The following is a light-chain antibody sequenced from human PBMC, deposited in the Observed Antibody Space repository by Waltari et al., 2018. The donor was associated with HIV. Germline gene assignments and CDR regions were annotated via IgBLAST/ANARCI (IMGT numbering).Light chain of an antibody. V-gene: IGKV3-20*01. J-gene: IGKJ5*01. CDR3: QKYGTSVT. CDR2: VTY. Sequence: EIVLTQSPGTLSLSSGERVTLSCRAHQRVAGKHLAWYHQRTGQSPRLLIDVTYRRATGIQDRFSGSGSGTDFTLTIGSLEPEDFAVYYCQKYGTSVTFGQGTRLEIK. CDR1: QRVAGKH.